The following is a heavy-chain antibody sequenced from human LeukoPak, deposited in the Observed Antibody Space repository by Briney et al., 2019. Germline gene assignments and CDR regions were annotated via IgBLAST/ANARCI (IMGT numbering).Heavy chain of an antibody. CDR1: GFTFSNYW. D-gene: IGHD3-22*01. CDR3: ARPDYYNSRFDP. Sequence: AGSLTLSCAASGFTFSNYWMHWLRQAPGKGLVWVSRINSDGSTTNYADSVRGRFTISRDNAKNTLYLQMNSLRAEDTAVYYCARPDYYNSRFDPWGQGTLVTVHS. CDR2: INSDGSTT. J-gene: IGHJ5*02. V-gene: IGHV3-74*01.